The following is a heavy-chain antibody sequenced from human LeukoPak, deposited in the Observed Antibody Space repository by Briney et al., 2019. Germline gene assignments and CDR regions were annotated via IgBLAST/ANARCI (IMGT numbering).Heavy chain of an antibody. D-gene: IGHD5-18*01. V-gene: IGHV1-24*01. CDR3: ATAWKRGYSYGYFDY. CDR2: FDPEDGET. J-gene: IGHJ4*02. Sequence: AASVKVSCKVSGYTLTELSMHWVRQAPGKGLEWMGGFDPEDGETIYAQKFQGRVTITEDTSTDTAYMELSSLRSEDTAVYCCATAWKRGYSYGYFDYWGQGTLVTVSS. CDR1: GYTLTELS.